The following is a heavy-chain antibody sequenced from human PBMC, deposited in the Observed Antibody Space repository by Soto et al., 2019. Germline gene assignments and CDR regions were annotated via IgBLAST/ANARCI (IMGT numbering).Heavy chain of an antibody. CDR3: AKGDSSGYYDIFDV. CDR2: ISGGGDRT. V-gene: IGHV3-23*01. Sequence: GGSLRLSCAASGFTFTNYAMSWVRQAPGKGLQWVSSISGGGDRTYYADSVKGRFTISRDNSKNTLYLHMNRLSAEDTAVHYCAKGDSSGYYDIFDVWGQGTMVTVSS. J-gene: IGHJ3*01. D-gene: IGHD3-22*01. CDR1: GFTFTNYA.